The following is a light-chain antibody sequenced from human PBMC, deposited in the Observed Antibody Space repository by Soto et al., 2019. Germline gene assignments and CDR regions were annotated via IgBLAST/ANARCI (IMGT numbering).Light chain of an antibody. CDR2: EVT. CDR1: RRDLGGYNY. CDR3: SSYTISNTLPFV. Sequence: QSVITQPACVSVTTGQSITSACTGPRRDLGGYNYVSCYQQYPGNSPQLLIYEVTHRPSGVSNRFSGSKSGNTASLTISGLQAEDEADYYCSSYTISNTLPFVFGTGTKVTVL. J-gene: IGLJ1*01. V-gene: IGLV2-14*01.